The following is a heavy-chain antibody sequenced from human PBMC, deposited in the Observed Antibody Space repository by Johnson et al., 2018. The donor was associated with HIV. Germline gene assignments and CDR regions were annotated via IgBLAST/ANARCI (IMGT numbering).Heavy chain of an antibody. D-gene: IGHD1-14*01. CDR3: ASSELATMDNAFDI. V-gene: IGHV3-7*01. J-gene: IGHJ3*02. CDR2: IRQDGSEK. Sequence: VQLVESGGGLVQPGGSLRLSCVGSGFSFSSNWMSWVRQAPGKGLEWVANIRQDGSEKYYVDSVMGRFTISRDNAKNSLFLQMNSLRTEDTAMYYCASSELATMDNAFDIWGQGTMVTVSS. CDR1: GFSFSSNW.